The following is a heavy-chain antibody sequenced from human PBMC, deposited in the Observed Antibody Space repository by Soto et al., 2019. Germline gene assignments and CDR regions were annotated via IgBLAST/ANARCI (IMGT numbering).Heavy chain of an antibody. CDR1: GFTFSNAW. CDR3: TTGDLWTYSGSFVGYYGMDV. V-gene: IGHV3-15*01. Sequence: PGGSLRLSCAASGFTFSNAWMSWVRQAPGKGLEWVGRIKSKTDGGTTDYAAPVKGRFTISRDDSKNTLYLQMNSLKTEDTAVYYCTTGDLWTYSGSFVGYYGMDVWGQGTTVPVSS. D-gene: IGHD1-26*01. J-gene: IGHJ6*02. CDR2: IKSKTDGGTT.